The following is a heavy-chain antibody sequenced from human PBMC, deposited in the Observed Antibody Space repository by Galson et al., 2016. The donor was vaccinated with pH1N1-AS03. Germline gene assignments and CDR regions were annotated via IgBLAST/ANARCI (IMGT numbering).Heavy chain of an antibody. D-gene: IGHD6-13*01. CDR2: ISSSSSYI. CDR1: GFTFSNYI. V-gene: IGHV3-21*01. Sequence: LRLSCAASGFTFSNYIMNWVRQAPGKGLAWVSSISSSSSYIYSADSVKGRFTISRDNAKNSLYLQMNSLRAEDTAVYYCARGPAGTFDYWGQGTLVTVSS. CDR3: ARGPAGTFDY. J-gene: IGHJ4*02.